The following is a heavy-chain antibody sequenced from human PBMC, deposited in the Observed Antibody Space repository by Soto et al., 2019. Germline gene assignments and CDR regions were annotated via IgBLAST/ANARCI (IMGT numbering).Heavy chain of an antibody. CDR3: ARLWIGEFFDY. CDR1: GGAISSGDYY. Sequence: QVQLQESGPVLVKPSQTLSLTCTVSGGAISSGDYYWSWIRQPPGKGLEWIGFIYYSGSTYDNPSLKSRVTISVDTSKNQFSLKLSSVTAADTAVYYCARLWIGEFFDYWGQGTLVIVSS. CDR2: IYYSGST. D-gene: IGHD3-10*01. V-gene: IGHV4-30-4*01. J-gene: IGHJ4*02.